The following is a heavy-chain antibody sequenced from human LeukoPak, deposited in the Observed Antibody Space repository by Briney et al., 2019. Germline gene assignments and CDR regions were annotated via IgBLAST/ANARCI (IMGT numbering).Heavy chain of an antibody. CDR1: GGSINSYY. D-gene: IGHD1-26*01. V-gene: IGHV4-59*08. J-gene: IGHJ6*02. CDR2: IHYSGST. CDR3: ARHGIAGATTYYFGVDV. Sequence: SETLSLTCTVSGGSINSYYWSWIRQPPGKGLEWIGYIHYSGSTNYIPSLTSRITMSVDTSKNQFFLKVTSVTAADTAVYYCARHGIAGATTYYFGVDVWGQGTTVTVSS.